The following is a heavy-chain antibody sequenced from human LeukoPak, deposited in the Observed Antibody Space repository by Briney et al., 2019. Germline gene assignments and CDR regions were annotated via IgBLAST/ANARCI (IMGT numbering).Heavy chain of an antibody. Sequence: PGRSLRLSCAASGFTFSSYAMHWVRQAPGKGLEWVAVISYDGSNKYYADSVKGRFTISRDNSKNTLYLQMNSLRAEDTAVYYCARDPINCSGGSCYLGIYGMDVWGQGTTVTVSS. CDR1: GFTFSSYA. CDR3: ARDPINCSGGSCYLGIYGMDV. V-gene: IGHV3-30-3*01. D-gene: IGHD2-15*01. J-gene: IGHJ6*02. CDR2: ISYDGSNK.